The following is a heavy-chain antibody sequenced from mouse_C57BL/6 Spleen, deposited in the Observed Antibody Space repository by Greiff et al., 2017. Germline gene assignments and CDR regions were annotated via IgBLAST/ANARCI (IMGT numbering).Heavy chain of an antibody. V-gene: IGHV2-6-1*01. Sequence: VKLVESGPGLVAPSQSLSITCTVSGFSLTSYGVHWVRQPPGKGLEWLVVIWSDGSTTYNSALKSRLSISKDNSKSQVFLKMNSLQTDDTAMYYCARHGGYDGYYDAMDYWGQGTSVTVSS. CDR2: IWSDGST. CDR1: GFSLTSYG. CDR3: ARHGGYDGYYDAMDY. D-gene: IGHD2-3*01. J-gene: IGHJ4*01.